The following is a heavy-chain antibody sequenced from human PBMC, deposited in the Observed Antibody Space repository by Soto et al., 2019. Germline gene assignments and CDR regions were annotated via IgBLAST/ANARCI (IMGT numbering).Heavy chain of an antibody. CDR3: ARGTVSSDFDY. CDR2: IYPGGSDT. CDR1: GYSFANYW. Sequence: GESLKISCKGSGYSFANYWIGWVRQMPGKGLEWMGIIYPGGSDTRYSPSFQGQVTISADKSISTAYLQWSSLKASDTAMYYCARGTVSSDFDYWGQGTLVTVSS. D-gene: IGHD4-17*01. V-gene: IGHV5-51*01. J-gene: IGHJ4*02.